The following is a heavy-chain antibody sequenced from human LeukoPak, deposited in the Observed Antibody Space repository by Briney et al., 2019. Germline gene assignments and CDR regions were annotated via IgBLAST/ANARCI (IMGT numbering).Heavy chain of an antibody. CDR3: ARGLGSEIAIRYNWFDP. D-gene: IGHD2-21*01. V-gene: IGHV1-2*02. J-gene: IGHJ5*02. CDR1: GYTFTGYY. CDR2: INPNSGGT. Sequence: GASVKVSCKASGYTFTGYYMHWVRQAPGQGLEWMGWINPNSGGTNYAQKFQGRVTMTRDTSISTAYMELSRLRSDDTAVYYCARGLGSEIAIRYNWFDPWGQGTLATVSS.